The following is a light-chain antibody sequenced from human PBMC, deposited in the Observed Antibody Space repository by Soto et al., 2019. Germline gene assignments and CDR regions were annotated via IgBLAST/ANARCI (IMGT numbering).Light chain of an antibody. J-gene: IGLJ2*01. V-gene: IGLV2-14*03. CDR1: SSDVGGYKY. CDR2: DVN. Sequence: QSALTQPASVSGSPGQSITISCTGTSSDVGGYKYVSWYQQHTGKAPKLLIYDVNDRPSGVSIRFSGSKSGNAASLTISGVQTEDEAIYYCSSKTSSSTRLIFGGGTKLTVL. CDR3: SSKTSSSTRLI.